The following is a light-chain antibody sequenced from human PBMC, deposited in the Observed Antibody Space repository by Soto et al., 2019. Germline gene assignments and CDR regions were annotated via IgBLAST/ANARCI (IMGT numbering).Light chain of an antibody. CDR1: SSDVGDYIY. CDR3: CSYAGSYTLV. V-gene: IGLV2-11*01. Sequence: QSALTQPRSVSGSPGQSVTLSCTGTSSDVGDYIYVSWYQQHPGKAPKLMIYDVSKRPSGVPHRFSGSKSGNTASLTISGLQAEDEADYYCCSYAGSYTLVFGGGTKLTVL. J-gene: IGLJ2*01. CDR2: DVS.